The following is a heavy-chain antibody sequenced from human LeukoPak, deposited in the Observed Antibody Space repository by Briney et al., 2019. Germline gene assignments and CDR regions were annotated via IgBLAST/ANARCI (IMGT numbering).Heavy chain of an antibody. D-gene: IGHD6-6*01. CDR2: ISDGGGST. V-gene: IGHV3-23*01. J-gene: IGHJ4*02. Sequence: GGSLRLSCAASGFTFRGDAMSWVRQAPGGGLEWVSGISDGGGSTYYADSVKGRFTISRDNSKNTLYLQMHSLRADDTAVYYCAKDRVRIAATGVDYWGQGTLVTVSS. CDR1: GFTFRGDA. CDR3: AKDRVRIAATGVDY.